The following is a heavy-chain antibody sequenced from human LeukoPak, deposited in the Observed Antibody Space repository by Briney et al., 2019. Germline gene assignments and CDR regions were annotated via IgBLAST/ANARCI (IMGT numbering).Heavy chain of an antibody. CDR2: ISGSGEFI. Sequence: GGSLRLSCAASGFTFSSYSMNWIRQAPGKGLEWVSSISGSGEFIYYGDSVKGRVTISRDNGKNSLYLQMNSVRPEGMAVYYCARDDSHGYHFFDSWGRGTLVTVSS. CDR3: ARDDSHGYHFFDS. J-gene: IGHJ4*02. D-gene: IGHD3-22*01. V-gene: IGHV3-21*01. CDR1: GFTFSSYS.